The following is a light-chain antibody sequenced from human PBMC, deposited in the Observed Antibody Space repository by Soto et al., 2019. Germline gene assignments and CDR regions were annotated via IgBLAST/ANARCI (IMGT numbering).Light chain of an antibody. J-gene: IGLJ2*01. V-gene: IGLV5-45*02. CDR3: MIWHSSAVV. CDR1: SGINVGTYR. CDR2: YKSGSDK. Sequence: QLVLTQPSSLSASPGASASLTCTLRSGINVGTYRIYWYQQKPGSPPQYLLRYKSGSDKQQGSGVPSRFSGSKDASANAGILLISGLQSEDEADYYCMIWHSSAVVFGGGTKLTVL.